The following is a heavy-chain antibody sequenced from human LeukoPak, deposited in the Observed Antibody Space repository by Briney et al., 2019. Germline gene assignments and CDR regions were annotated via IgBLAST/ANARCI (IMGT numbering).Heavy chain of an antibody. Sequence: QPGGSLRLSCAASGFTFSSYAMSWVRQAPGKGLEWVSVIYSGGSTYYADSVKGRFTISRHNSKNTLYLQMNSLRAEDTAVYYCATWDLLRHDAFDIWGQGTMVTVSS. V-gene: IGHV3-53*04. D-gene: IGHD1-26*01. CDR2: IYSGGST. CDR3: ATWDLLRHDAFDI. CDR1: GFTFSSYA. J-gene: IGHJ3*02.